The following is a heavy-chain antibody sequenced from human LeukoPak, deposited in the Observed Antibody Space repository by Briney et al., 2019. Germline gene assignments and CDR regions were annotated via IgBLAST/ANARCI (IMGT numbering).Heavy chain of an antibody. J-gene: IGHJ4*02. V-gene: IGHV3-74*01. CDR3: ARDLKGGAVIRYFDWFGSLFVDY. D-gene: IGHD3-9*01. Sequence: GGSLRLSCAASGFTFSSSWIHWVRQAPGKGLVWVSHINTDGSSTTYADSVKGRFTISRDNAKNSLYLQMNSLRAEDTAVYYCARDLKGGAVIRYFDWFGSLFVDYWGQGTLVTVSS. CDR1: GFTFSSSW. CDR2: INTDGSST.